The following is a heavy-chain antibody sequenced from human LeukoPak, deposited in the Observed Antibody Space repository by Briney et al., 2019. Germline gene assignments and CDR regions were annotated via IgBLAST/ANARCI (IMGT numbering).Heavy chain of an antibody. V-gene: IGHV3-7*01. CDR2: IKQDGSEK. CDR1: GFTFSSYW. Sequence: GGSLRLSCAASGFTFSSYWMSWVRQAPGKWLEWVANIKQDGSEKYYVDSVKGRFTISRDNAKNSLYLQMNSLRAEDTAVYYCARDQDYYDSSGPFDYWGQGTLVTVSS. CDR3: ARDQDYYDSSGPFDY. J-gene: IGHJ4*02. D-gene: IGHD3-22*01.